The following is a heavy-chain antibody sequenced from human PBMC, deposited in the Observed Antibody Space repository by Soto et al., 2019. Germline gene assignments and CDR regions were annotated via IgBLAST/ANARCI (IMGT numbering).Heavy chain of an antibody. D-gene: IGHD3-16*02. J-gene: IGHJ4*02. V-gene: IGHV3-30*18. CDR1: GFTFSSYG. CDR3: AKDSLGELSLNPFDRTLAPFDY. CDR2: ISYDGSNK. Sequence: GGSLRLSCAASGFTFSSYGMHWVRQAPGKGLEWVAVISYDGSNKYYADSVKGRFTISRDNSKNTLYLQMNSLRAEDTAVYYCAKDSLGELSLNPFDRTLAPFDYWGQGTLVTVSS.